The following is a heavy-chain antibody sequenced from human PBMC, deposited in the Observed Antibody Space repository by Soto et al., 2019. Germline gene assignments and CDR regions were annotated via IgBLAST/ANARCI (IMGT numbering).Heavy chain of an antibody. CDR3: ARAGSYYFDY. D-gene: IGHD1-26*01. V-gene: IGHV3-64*01. CDR1: GFTFSSYA. CDR2: INSNGGST. Sequence: GGSLRLSCAASGFTFSSYAMHWVRQAPGKGLEYVSTINSNGGSTYYANSVKGRFTISRDNSKNTLYLQMGSLRAEDMAVYYCARAGSYYFDYWGQGTLVTVSS. J-gene: IGHJ4*02.